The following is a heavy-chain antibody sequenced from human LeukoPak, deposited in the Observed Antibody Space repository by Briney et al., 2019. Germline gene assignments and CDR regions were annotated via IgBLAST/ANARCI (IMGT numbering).Heavy chain of an antibody. CDR2: ISGSGGST. J-gene: IGHJ4*02. V-gene: IGHV3-23*01. CDR1: GFTFYMYA. CDR3: AKELSIAAAGTSY. Sequence: GGSLTLFCQASGFTFYMYAMSWVRQAPGKGLEWVSAISGSGGSTYYADSVKGRFTISRDNSKNTLYLQMDSLRAEDTAVYYCAKELSIAAAGTSYWGQGTLVTVSS. D-gene: IGHD6-13*01.